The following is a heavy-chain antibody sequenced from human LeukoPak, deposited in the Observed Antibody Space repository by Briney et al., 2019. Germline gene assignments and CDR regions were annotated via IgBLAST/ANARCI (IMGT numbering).Heavy chain of an antibody. D-gene: IGHD5/OR15-5a*01. J-gene: IGHJ4*02. CDR1: GFTFGSYW. CDR3: TRVRGVYYFDN. Sequence: GGDLRLYCASSGFTFGSYWMSWVRQAPGNGLEWVANTNQVGTEKYYVVSVKGRFTISRDNAKNLLFLQRNRLTAENTTEYFCTRVRGVYYFDNWGQGTLVTVSS. CDR2: TNQVGTEK. V-gene: IGHV3-7*01.